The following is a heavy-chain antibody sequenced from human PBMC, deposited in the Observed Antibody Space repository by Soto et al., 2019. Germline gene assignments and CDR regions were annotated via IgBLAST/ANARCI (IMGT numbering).Heavy chain of an antibody. CDR2: IFYSGST. J-gene: IGHJ6*02. D-gene: IGHD6-13*01. CDR1: GGSVNGGSYS. CDR3: ARDWIVRGGIAAAAYGMDV. V-gene: IGHV4-61*01. Sequence: SETLSLTCTVSGGSVNGGSYSWSWIRQPPGRGLELIGYIFYSGSTSCNPSLKSRVNMSVDMSKNQFSLELDSATAADTAVYYCARDWIVRGGIAAAAYGMDVWGQGTTVTVSS.